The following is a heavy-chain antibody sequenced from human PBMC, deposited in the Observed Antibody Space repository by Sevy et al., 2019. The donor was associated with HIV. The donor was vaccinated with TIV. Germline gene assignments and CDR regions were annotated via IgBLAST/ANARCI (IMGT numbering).Heavy chain of an antibody. CDR3: ARHFSSSWTTRHFDC. Sequence: GGSLRLSCAASGFTFSNYWMSWVRQAPGKGLEWMANIKQDGSEKYCVDSVKDRFTISRDNARNSLFLQMNSLRAEDTAVYYCARHFSSSWTTRHFDCWGQGTLVTVSS. V-gene: IGHV3-7*01. J-gene: IGHJ4*02. CDR1: GFTFSNYW. D-gene: IGHD6-13*01. CDR2: IKQDGSEK.